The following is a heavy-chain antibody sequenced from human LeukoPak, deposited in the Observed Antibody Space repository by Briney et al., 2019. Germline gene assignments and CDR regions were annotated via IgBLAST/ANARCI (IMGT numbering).Heavy chain of an antibody. Sequence: SETLSLTCAVYGGSFSGYYWSWVRQPPGKGLEWIGEINHSGSTNYNPSLKSRVTISVDTSKNQLSLKLSSVTAADTAVYYCASQSLDRHIDYWGQGTLVTVSS. D-gene: IGHD2-21*01. V-gene: IGHV4-34*01. CDR2: INHSGST. J-gene: IGHJ4*02. CDR1: GGSFSGYY. CDR3: ASQSLDRHIDY.